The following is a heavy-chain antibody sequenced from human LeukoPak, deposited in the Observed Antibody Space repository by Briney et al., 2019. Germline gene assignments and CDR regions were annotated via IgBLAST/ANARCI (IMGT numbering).Heavy chain of an antibody. J-gene: IGHJ5*02. CDR1: GYTFTTYY. CDR3: ARDVDYAWGSYRSSLRFDP. D-gene: IGHD3-16*02. V-gene: IGHV1-46*01. CDR2: INPSDGST. Sequence: GASVKVSCKASGYTFTTYYMHWVRQAPGQGLEWMGIINPSDGSTSYAQKFQGRVTMTRDMSTSTVYMEVNSLRSEDTAVYYCARDVDYAWGSYRSSLRFDPWGQGTLVTVSS.